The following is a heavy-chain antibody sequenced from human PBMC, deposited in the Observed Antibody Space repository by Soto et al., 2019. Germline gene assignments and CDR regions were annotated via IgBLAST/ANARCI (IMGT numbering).Heavy chain of an antibody. Sequence: QVQLVQSGAEVKTPGSSVKVSCKASGGTFSSYAISWVRQAPGQGLEWMGGIIPIFGTANYAQKFQGRVTITADESTSKAYMELSSLRSEDTAVYYCASCTGHYGCKNYGMDVWGQGTTVTVSS. D-gene: IGHD4-17*01. CDR2: IIPIFGTA. J-gene: IGHJ6*02. V-gene: IGHV1-69*12. CDR1: GGTFSSYA. CDR3: ASCTGHYGCKNYGMDV.